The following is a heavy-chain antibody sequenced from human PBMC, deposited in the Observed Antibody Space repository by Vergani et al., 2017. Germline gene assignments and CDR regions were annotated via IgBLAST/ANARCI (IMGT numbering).Heavy chain of an antibody. CDR3: AGFLEWLLDNGWNY. J-gene: IGHJ4*02. Sequence: QVQLVQSGAEVKKPGASAKVSCKVSGYTLTELSMHWVRQAPGKGLEWMGGFVHEECETTYAQKFQGRVTMTEDTSTDTAYMELSSLRSEDTAVYYCAGFLEWLLDNGWNYWGQGTLVTVSS. CDR2: FVHEECET. D-gene: IGHD3-3*01. V-gene: IGHV1-24*01. CDR1: GYTLTELS.